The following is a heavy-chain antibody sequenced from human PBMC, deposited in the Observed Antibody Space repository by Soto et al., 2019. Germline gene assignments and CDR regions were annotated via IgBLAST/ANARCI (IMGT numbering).Heavy chain of an antibody. CDR2: MNPRSGST. CDR3: TASSWTGAGLDF. Sequence: ASVKVSCKASGYTFTSWDVYWVRQAAGQGLEWMGYMNPRSGSTGYEQKFQGRVTMTRDTSISTAYMELSSLTSDDTAVYHCTASSWTGAGLDFWGQGTPVTVS. J-gene: IGHJ4*01. D-gene: IGHD6-13*01. CDR1: GYTFTSWD. V-gene: IGHV1-8*01.